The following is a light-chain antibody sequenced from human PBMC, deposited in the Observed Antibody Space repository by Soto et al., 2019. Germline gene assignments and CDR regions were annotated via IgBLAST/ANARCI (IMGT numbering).Light chain of an antibody. V-gene: IGKV3-20*01. CDR1: QSVSSSY. CDR2: GAS. CDR3: QLYGSSSIT. J-gene: IGKJ5*01. Sequence: EIVMTQSPATLTVSPGERATLSCRASQSVSSSYLAWYQQKPGQAPRLLIYGASSRATGIPDRFSGSRSGTDFTLTIDRLEPKDFAVYYCQLYGSSSITFGQGTRLEIK.